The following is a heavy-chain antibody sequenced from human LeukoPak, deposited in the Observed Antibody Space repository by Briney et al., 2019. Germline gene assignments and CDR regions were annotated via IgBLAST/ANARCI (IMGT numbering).Heavy chain of an antibody. CDR3: ARGGLVGATNLPNFDY. Sequence: GGSLRLSCAASGFTFSSYAMSWVRQAPGKGLEWVSAISGSGGSTYYADSVKDRFTISRDNSKNTLYLQMNSLRAEDTAVYYCARGGLVGATNLPNFDYWGQGTLVTVSS. V-gene: IGHV3-23*01. J-gene: IGHJ4*02. CDR2: ISGSGGST. D-gene: IGHD1-26*01. CDR1: GFTFSSYA.